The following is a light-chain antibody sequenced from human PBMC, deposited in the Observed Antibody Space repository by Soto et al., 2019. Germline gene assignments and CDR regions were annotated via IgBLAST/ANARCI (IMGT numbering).Light chain of an antibody. J-gene: IGLJ1*01. Sequence: QSALTQPPSASGSPGQAVTISCTGTSIDVGGYNYVSWYQQHPGKAPKLMIYEGSKRPSGVPDRFSGSKSGNTASLTVSGLQAEDEADYYCRSYAGSNNLGVFGTGTKRTVL. CDR1: SIDVGGYNY. CDR3: RSYAGSNNLGV. CDR2: EGS. V-gene: IGLV2-8*01.